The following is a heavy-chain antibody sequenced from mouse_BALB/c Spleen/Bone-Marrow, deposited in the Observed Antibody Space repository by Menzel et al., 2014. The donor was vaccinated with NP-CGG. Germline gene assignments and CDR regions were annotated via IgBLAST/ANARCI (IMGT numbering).Heavy chain of an antibody. CDR2: ISSGGSYT. CDR3: TRDPGRGRYFDV. CDR1: GFTFSSYT. J-gene: IGHJ1*01. V-gene: IGHV5-6-4*01. D-gene: IGHD3-3*01. Sequence: VEESGGGLVKPGGSLKLSCAAPGFTFSSYTMSWVRQTPEKRLEWVATISSGGSYTYYPDSVKGRFAISRDNAKNTLYLQMSSLKSEDTAMYYCTRDPGRGRYFDVWGAGTTVTVSS.